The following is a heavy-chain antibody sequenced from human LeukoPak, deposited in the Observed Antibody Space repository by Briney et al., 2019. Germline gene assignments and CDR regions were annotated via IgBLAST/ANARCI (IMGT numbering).Heavy chain of an antibody. Sequence: GGSLRLSCAASGFTFSSYAMSWVRQAPGKGLEWVSTITGNGGSTYYADSVKGRFTISRDNSQNTLYLQVNSLRAEDTAIYYCAKQSTGTAGYYFMDVWSKGTTVTVSS. CDR2: ITGNGGST. J-gene: IGHJ6*03. D-gene: IGHD1-1*01. V-gene: IGHV3-23*01. CDR3: AKQSTGTAGYYFMDV. CDR1: GFTFSSYA.